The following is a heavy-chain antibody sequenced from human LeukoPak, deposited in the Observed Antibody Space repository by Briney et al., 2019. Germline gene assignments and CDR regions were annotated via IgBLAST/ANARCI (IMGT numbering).Heavy chain of an antibody. V-gene: IGHV1-69*05. J-gene: IGHJ5*02. D-gene: IGHD3-10*01. CDR2: IIPIFGTA. Sequence: AVNVSCKASGGTFSSYAISWVRQAPGQGLEWMGRIIPIFGTANYAQKFQGRVTITTDESTSTAYMELSSLRSEDTAVYYCARELGYWFDPWGQGTLVTVSS. CDR3: ARELGYWFDP. CDR1: GGTFSSYA.